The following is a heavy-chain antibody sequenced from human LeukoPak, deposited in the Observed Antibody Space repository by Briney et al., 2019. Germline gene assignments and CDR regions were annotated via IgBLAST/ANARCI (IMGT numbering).Heavy chain of an antibody. Sequence: GGSLRLSCAASGFTFSSYAMHWVRQAPGKGLEWVAVISYDGSNKYYADSVKGRFTISRDNSKNTLYLQMNSLRAEDTAVYYCAKDLAGGQGTLVTVSS. CDR1: GFTFSSYA. CDR2: ISYDGSNK. J-gene: IGHJ4*02. V-gene: IGHV3-30*04. CDR3: AKDLA.